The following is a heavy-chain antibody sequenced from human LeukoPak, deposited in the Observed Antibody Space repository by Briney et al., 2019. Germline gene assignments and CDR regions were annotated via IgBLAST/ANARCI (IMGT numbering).Heavy chain of an antibody. Sequence: GGSLRLSCAASGFTFSSYGMHWVRQAPGKGLDWVAVISYDGTNKYYADSVKGRFTISRDNSKNTLYLQMNSLRAEDTAVYYCANLPANYYYDSSGYLQHWGQGTLVTVSS. CDR2: ISYDGTNK. CDR1: GFTFSSYG. CDR3: ANLPANYYYDSSGYLQH. V-gene: IGHV3-30*18. J-gene: IGHJ1*01. D-gene: IGHD3-22*01.